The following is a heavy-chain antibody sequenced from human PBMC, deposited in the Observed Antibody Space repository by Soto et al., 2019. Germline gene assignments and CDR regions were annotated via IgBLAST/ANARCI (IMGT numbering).Heavy chain of an antibody. CDR2: IIGSGAST. V-gene: IGHV3-23*01. CDR1: GFTFSSYA. Sequence: EVQLLESGGGLVQPGGSLRLSCAASGFTFSSYAMSWVRQAPGKGLEWVSSIIGSGASTYYADSVMGRFTISRDNSRNSLYLQMNSLRAGDTAVYYCAKDRGDCTITSCYTTYYYYAMDVWVQGTTGTVSS. CDR3: AKDRGDCTITSCYTTYYYYAMDV. J-gene: IGHJ6*02. D-gene: IGHD2-2*02.